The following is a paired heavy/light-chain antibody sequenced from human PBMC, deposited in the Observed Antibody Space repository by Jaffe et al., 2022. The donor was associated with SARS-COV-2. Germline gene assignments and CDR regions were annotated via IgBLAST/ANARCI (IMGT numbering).Light chain of an antibody. V-gene: IGLV3-25*03. Sequence: SYELTQPPSVSVSPGQTARITCSGDALPKQYAYWYQQKPGQAPVLVIYKDSERPSGIPERFSGSSSGTTVTLTISGVQAEDEADYYCQSADSSGLVFGGGTKLTVL. CDR1: ALPKQY. J-gene: IGLJ3*02. CDR3: QSADSSGLV. CDR2: KDS.
Heavy chain of an antibody. CDR1: GFTFSSYA. CDR3: AKVFLSDCTNGVCYILDVGYDY. J-gene: IGHJ4*02. V-gene: IGHV3-23*01. Sequence: EVQLLESGGGLVQPGGSLRLSCAASGFTFSSYAMSWVRQAPGKGLEWVSAISGSGGSTYYADSVKGRFTISRDNSKNTLYLQMNSLRAEDTAVYYCAKVFLSDCTNGVCYILDVGYDYWGQGTLVTVSS. D-gene: IGHD2-8*01. CDR2: ISGSGGST.